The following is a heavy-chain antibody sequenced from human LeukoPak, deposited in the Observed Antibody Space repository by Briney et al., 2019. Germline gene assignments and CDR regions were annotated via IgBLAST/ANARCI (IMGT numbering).Heavy chain of an antibody. CDR3: ARASRVAVAGTGGGY. J-gene: IGHJ4*02. CDR1: GYTFTSYG. Sequence: ASVKVSCKASGYTFTSYGISWVRQAPGQGLEWMGWINPNSGGTNYAQKFQGRVTMTRDTSISTAYMELSRLRSDDTAVYYCARASRVAVAGTGGGYWGQGTLVTVSS. V-gene: IGHV1-2*02. CDR2: INPNSGGT. D-gene: IGHD6-19*01.